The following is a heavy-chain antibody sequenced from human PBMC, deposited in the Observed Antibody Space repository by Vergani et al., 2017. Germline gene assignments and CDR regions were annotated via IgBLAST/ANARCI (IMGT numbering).Heavy chain of an antibody. Sequence: QVQLQESGPGLVKPSQTLSLTCTVSGGSISSGGYYWSWIRQHPGKGLEWIGYIYYSGSTYYNPSLKSRVTISVDTSKNQFSLKLSSVTAADTAVYYCAREKRDVLVTSDGRTFDPWGQGTLVTVSS. CDR2: IYYSGST. D-gene: IGHD2-21*02. V-gene: IGHV4-31*03. CDR1: GGSISSGGYY. J-gene: IGHJ5*02. CDR3: AREKRDVLVTSDGRTFDP.